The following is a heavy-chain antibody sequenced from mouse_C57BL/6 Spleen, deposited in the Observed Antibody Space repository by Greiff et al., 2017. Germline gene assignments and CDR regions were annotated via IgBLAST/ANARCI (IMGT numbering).Heavy chain of an antibody. V-gene: IGHV1-39*01. D-gene: IGHD4-1*01. CDR2: INPNYGTT. CDR1: GYSFTDYN. Sequence: VQLKQSGPELVKPGASVKISCKASGYSFTDYNMNWVKQSNGKSLEWIGVINPNYGTTSYNQKFKGKATLTVDQSSSTAYMQLNSLTSEDSAVYYGARYVTGTGYFDVWGTGTTVTVSS. J-gene: IGHJ1*03. CDR3: ARYVTGTGYFDV.